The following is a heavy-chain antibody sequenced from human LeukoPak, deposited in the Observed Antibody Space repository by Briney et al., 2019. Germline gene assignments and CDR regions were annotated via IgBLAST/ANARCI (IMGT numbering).Heavy chain of an antibody. CDR1: GFTFSSYA. J-gene: IGHJ4*02. CDR3: AKENCSSTSCYIPVDDY. Sequence: GGSLRLSCAASGFTFSSYAMSWVRQAPGKGLEWVSAISGSGGSTYYADSVKGRFTISRDNSKNTLYLQMNSLRAEDTAVYYCAKENCSSTSCYIPVDDYWGQGTLVTVSS. D-gene: IGHD2-2*02. V-gene: IGHV3-23*01. CDR2: ISGSGGST.